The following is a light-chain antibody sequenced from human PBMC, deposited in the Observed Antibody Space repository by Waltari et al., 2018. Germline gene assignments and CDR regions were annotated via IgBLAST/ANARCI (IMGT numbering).Light chain of an antibody. Sequence: IVLTQSPATLSLSPGSRATLSRRASSSLSNYLACNQQKPGQAPRLLIYDTSNRATGTPARFSGSGFGTDFTLTISSLEPEDFAVYYCQQRRNWPLTFGGGTKVEIK. J-gene: IGKJ4*01. CDR3: QQRRNWPLT. V-gene: IGKV3-11*01. CDR2: DTS. CDR1: SSLSNY.